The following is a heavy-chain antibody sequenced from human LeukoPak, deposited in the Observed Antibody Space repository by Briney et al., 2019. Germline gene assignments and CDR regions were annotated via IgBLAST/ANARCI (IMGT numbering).Heavy chain of an antibody. V-gene: IGHV4-39*01. CDR3: ARREAAGPFDF. D-gene: IGHD6-13*01. CDR2: IYYSGST. CDR1: GGSISSSSYY. J-gene: IGHJ4*02. Sequence: SETLSLTCTVSGGSISSSSYYWGWIRQPPGKGLEWIGSIYYSGSTYYNPSLKSRVTISVDTSKNQFSLKLSSVTAADTAVYYCARREAAGPFDFWGQGTLVTVSS.